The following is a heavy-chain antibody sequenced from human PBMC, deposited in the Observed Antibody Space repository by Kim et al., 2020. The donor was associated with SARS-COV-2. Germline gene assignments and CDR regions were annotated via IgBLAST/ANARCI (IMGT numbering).Heavy chain of an antibody. CDR3: AKDQGITIFGVVIH. D-gene: IGHD3-3*01. V-gene: IGHV3-23*01. J-gene: IGHJ4*02. Sequence: ADSGKGRFTISRDNSKNTLYLQMNSLRAEDTAVYYCAKDQGITIFGVVIHWGQGTLVTVSS.